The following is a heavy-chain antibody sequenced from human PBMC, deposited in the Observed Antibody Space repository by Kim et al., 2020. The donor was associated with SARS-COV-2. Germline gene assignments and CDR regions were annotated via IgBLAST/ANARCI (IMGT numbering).Heavy chain of an antibody. D-gene: IGHD5-12*01. CDR3: VKGAWLDY. V-gene: IGHV3-23*01. J-gene: IGHJ4*02. Sequence: DSTYYTESVKGRFAVSKDSARNPFYLQMNSLRSDVTAIYYCVKGAWLDYWGPGALVTVSS. CDR2: DST.